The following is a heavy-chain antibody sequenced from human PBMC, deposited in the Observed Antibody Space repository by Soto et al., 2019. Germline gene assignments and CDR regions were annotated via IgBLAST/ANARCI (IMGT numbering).Heavy chain of an antibody. CDR2: IIPIFGTA. CDR1: GGTLSSYA. Sequence: SVKVSCKACGGTLSSYAISWVRQAPEQGLEWMGGIIPIFGTANYAQKFQGRVTITADESTSTAYMELSSLRSEDTAVYYCARDAAAVIPVDYNWFDPWGQGTLVTVS. CDR3: ARDAAAVIPVDYNWFDP. D-gene: IGHD6-13*01. V-gene: IGHV1-69*13. J-gene: IGHJ5*02.